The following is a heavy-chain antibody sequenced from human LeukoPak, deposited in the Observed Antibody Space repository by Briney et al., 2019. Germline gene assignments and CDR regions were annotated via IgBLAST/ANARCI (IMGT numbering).Heavy chain of an antibody. CDR1: GGSISSGGYY. CDR2: IYYSGST. Sequence: PSQTLSLTCTASGGSISSGGYYWSWIRQHPGKGLEWIGYIYYSGSTYYNPSLKSRVTISVDTSKNQFSLKLSSVAAADTAVYYCARDRDGYNLFDYWGQGTLVTVSS. J-gene: IGHJ4*02. CDR3: ARDRDGYNLFDY. D-gene: IGHD5-24*01. V-gene: IGHV4-31*03.